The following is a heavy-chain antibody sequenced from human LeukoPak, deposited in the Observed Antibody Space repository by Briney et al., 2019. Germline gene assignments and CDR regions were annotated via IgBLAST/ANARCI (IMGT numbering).Heavy chain of an antibody. CDR1: GYTFTGYY. Sequence: ASVKVSCKASGYTFTGYYMHWVRQAPGQGLEWMGWINPNSGGTNYAQKFQGRVTMTRNTSISTAYMELSSLRSEDTAVYYCARGRSVLLWFGELPYYMDVWGKGTTVTISS. V-gene: IGHV1-2*02. CDR3: ARGRSVLLWFGELPYYMDV. CDR2: INPNSGGT. J-gene: IGHJ6*03. D-gene: IGHD3-10*01.